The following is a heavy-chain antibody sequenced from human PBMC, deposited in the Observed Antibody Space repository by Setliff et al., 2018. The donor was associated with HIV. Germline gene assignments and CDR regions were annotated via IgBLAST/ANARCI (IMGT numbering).Heavy chain of an antibody. CDR2: ISAYNGNT. Sequence: WASVKVSCKASGYTFTSYGISWVRQAPGQGLEWMGWISAYNGNTNYAQKFQGRVTITTDESTTTAYMELSGLRSEDTALYYCAGSILTGYYTFGADYWGQGTLVTVSS. V-gene: IGHV1-18*01. CDR1: GYTFTSYG. CDR3: AGSILTGYYTFGADY. D-gene: IGHD3-9*01. J-gene: IGHJ4*02.